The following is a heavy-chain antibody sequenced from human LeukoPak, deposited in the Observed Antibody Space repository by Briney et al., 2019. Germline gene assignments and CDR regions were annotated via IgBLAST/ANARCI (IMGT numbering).Heavy chain of an antibody. CDR1: GDSINSDY. V-gene: IGHV4-59*08. Sequence: SETLSLTCTVSGDSINSDYWNWIRQPPGKGLEWIGFIYYSGSTNYNPSLKSRATISVDASRSHFSLKLNSVTAADTAVYYCARRMKLAAKGDAFDIWGQGTMVTVSS. CDR2: IYYSGST. D-gene: IGHD2-15*01. J-gene: IGHJ3*02. CDR3: ARRMKLAAKGDAFDI.